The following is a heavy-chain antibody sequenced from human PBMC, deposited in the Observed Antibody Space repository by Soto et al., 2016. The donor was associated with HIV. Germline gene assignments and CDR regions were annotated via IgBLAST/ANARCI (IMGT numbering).Heavy chain of an antibody. D-gene: IGHD2-21*02. Sequence: QVQLQESGPGLVKPSETLTLTCSVSGGSVNSGNDYWSWIRQSPGKGLEWIGYVSYSGRTKYNPSLKSRVAISVDTSKNQFSLKVKSVTVADTAILFCARDTLENGGDGRVDVWGPGXMVTVSS. J-gene: IGHJ3*01. CDR2: VSYSGRT. CDR3: ARDTLENGGDGRVDV. CDR1: GGSVNSGNDY. V-gene: IGHV4-61*01.